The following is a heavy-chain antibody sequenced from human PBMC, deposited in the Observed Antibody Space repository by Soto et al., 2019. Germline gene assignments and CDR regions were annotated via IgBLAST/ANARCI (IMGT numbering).Heavy chain of an antibody. CDR3: TTDEVGNYYDSSGYYYVDY. V-gene: IGHV3-15*01. Sequence: EVQMVESGGGLVKPGGSLRLSCAASGFTFSNAWMSWVRQAPGKGLEWVGRIKSKTDGGTTDYAAPVKGRFTISRDDSKNTLYLQMNSLKTEDTAVYYCTTDEVGNYYDSSGYYYVDYWGQGTLVTVSS. D-gene: IGHD3-22*01. CDR2: IKSKTDGGTT. CDR1: GFTFSNAW. J-gene: IGHJ4*02.